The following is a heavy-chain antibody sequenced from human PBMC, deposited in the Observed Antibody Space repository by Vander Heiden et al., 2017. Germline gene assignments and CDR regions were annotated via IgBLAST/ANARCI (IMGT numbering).Heavy chain of an antibody. Sequence: QVQLQESGPGLVKPSETLSLTCTVSGGSISSTSYFWGWIRQSPGKGLKWIGGLYHNGDTYYNRSLRSRVTMSVNPSKNQFSLRLTSVTAADTAVYYCVRQVRGTGMTGGWGQGTLVTVSS. D-gene: IGHD1-1*01. J-gene: IGHJ4*02. V-gene: IGHV4-39*01. CDR1: GGSISSTSYF. CDR2: LYHNGDT. CDR3: VRQVRGTGMTGG.